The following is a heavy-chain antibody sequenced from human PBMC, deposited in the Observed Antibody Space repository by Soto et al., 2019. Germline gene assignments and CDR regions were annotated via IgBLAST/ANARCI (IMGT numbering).Heavy chain of an antibody. Sequence: GGFLRLSCAASGFTFSSYAMSWVRQAPGKGLEWVSAISGSGGSTYYADSVKGRFTISRDNSKNTLYLQMNSLRAEDTAVYYCAKDQYCSGGSCYSGSNFDYWGQGTLVTVSS. V-gene: IGHV3-23*01. CDR1: GFTFSSYA. D-gene: IGHD2-15*01. CDR2: ISGSGGST. CDR3: AKDQYCSGGSCYSGSNFDY. J-gene: IGHJ4*02.